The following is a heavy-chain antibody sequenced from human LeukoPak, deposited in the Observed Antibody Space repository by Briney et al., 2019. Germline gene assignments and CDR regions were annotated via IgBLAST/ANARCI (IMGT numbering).Heavy chain of an antibody. V-gene: IGHV3-7*03. Sequence: GGSLRLSCAASGFTFNGYWMSWVRQAPGKGLEWVANIKQDGSEKYYVDSVRGRLTISRDNAENSLFLQMNRLRPEDAAVYYCAKAPVTTCRGAFCYPFDYWGLGTLVTVSS. J-gene: IGHJ4*02. CDR3: AKAPVTTCRGAFCYPFDY. D-gene: IGHD2-15*01. CDR1: GFTFNGYW. CDR2: IKQDGSEK.